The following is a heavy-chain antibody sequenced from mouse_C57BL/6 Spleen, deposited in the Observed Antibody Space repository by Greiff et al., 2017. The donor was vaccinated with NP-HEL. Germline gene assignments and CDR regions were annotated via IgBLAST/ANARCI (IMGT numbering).Heavy chain of an antibody. CDR2: IDPENGDT. D-gene: IGHD1-1*01. J-gene: IGHJ1*03. Sequence: VQLQQSGAELVRPGASVKLSCTASGFNIKDDYMHWVKQRPEQGLEWIGWIDPENGDTEYASKFQGKATITADTSSNTAYLQLSSLTSEDTAVYYCTTGGTTVVAHWYFDVWGTGTTVTVSS. CDR1: GFNIKDDY. V-gene: IGHV14-4*01. CDR3: TTGGTTVVAHWYFDV.